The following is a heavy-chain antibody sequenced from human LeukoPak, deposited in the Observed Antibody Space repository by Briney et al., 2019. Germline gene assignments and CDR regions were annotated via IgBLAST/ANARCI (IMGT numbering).Heavy chain of an antibody. CDR3: ARHVREFDY. J-gene: IGHJ4*02. D-gene: IGHD1-26*01. V-gene: IGHV4-59*08. Sequence: SETLSLTCTVSGGSISSYYWSWIRQPPGKGLEWIGYIYYSGSTNYNPSLKSRVTISVDTSKNQFSLKLSSVTAADTAVCYCARHVREFDYWGQGTLVTVSS. CDR2: IYYSGST. CDR1: GGSISSYY.